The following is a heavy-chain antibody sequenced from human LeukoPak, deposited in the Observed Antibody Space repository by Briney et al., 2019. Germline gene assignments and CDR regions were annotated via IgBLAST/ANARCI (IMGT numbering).Heavy chain of an antibody. CDR2: INSDGSST. CDR3: ARGYGSGSYDY. CDR1: GFIFSNAW. D-gene: IGHD3-10*01. Sequence: GGSLRLSCAGSGFIFSNAWMSWVRQAPGKGLVWVSRINSDGSSTSYADSVKGRFTIPTDNAKNMLYLQMNSLRAEDTAVYYCARGYGSGSYDYWGQGTLVTVSS. J-gene: IGHJ4*02. V-gene: IGHV3-74*01.